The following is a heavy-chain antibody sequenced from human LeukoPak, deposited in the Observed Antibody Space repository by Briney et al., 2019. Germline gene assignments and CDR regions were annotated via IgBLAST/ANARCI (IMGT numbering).Heavy chain of an antibody. D-gene: IGHD1-26*01. CDR2: ISYDGSNK. V-gene: IGHV3-30*03. Sequence: GGSLRLSCAASGFIFSNYGMNWVRQAPGKGLEWVAVISYDGSNKYYADSVKGRFTISRDNSKNTLYLQMNSLRAEDTAVYYCVRDLGGRSGHWGQGTLVTVSS. CDR1: GFIFSNYG. J-gene: IGHJ4*02. CDR3: VRDLGGRSGH.